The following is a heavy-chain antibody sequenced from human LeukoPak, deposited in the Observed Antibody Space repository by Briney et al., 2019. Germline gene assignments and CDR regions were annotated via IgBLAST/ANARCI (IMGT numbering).Heavy chain of an antibody. CDR3: AKAGYDSSGFGSYFDY. Sequence: GGSLRLSCAASGFTFDAMHWVCQAPGKGLEWVSLISWDGGRTYYADSVKGRFTISRDNSKNSLYLQMNSLRAEDTALYYCAKAGYDSSGFGSYFDYWGRGTLVTVSS. J-gene: IGHJ4*02. CDR2: ISWDGGRT. CDR1: GFTFDA. D-gene: IGHD3-22*01. V-gene: IGHV3-43D*03.